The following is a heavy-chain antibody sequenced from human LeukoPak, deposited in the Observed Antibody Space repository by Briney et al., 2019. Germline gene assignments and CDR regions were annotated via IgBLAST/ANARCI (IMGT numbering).Heavy chain of an antibody. V-gene: IGHV3-21*01. Sequence: GGSLRLSCEGSGFTFSSSGMNWVRQAPGKGLEWVSSINSLSTSILYADSVKGRFTISRDNAKNSLYLQMHSLRAEDTAVYYCVRDGGVSGYDLLDYWGQGTLVTVSS. J-gene: IGHJ4*02. CDR1: GFTFSSSG. D-gene: IGHD5-12*01. CDR2: INSLSTSI. CDR3: VRDGGVSGYDLLDY.